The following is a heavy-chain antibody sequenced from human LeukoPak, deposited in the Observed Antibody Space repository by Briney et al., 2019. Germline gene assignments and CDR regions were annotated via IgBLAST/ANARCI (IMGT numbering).Heavy chain of an antibody. Sequence: SETLSLTCAVYGGSFSGYYWSWIRQPPGKGLEWIGEINHSGSTNYNPSLKSRVTISVDTSKNQFSLKLSSVTAADTAVYYCARGPSRSHPFDYWGQGTLVTVSS. CDR3: ARGPSRSHPFDY. D-gene: IGHD3-3*01. CDR2: INHSGST. J-gene: IGHJ4*02. CDR1: GGSFSGYY. V-gene: IGHV4-34*01.